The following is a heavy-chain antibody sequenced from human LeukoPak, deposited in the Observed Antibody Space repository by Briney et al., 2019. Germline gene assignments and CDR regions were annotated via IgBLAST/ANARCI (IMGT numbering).Heavy chain of an antibody. CDR1: GFTFSSYG. Sequence: GGSLRLSCAASGFTFSSYGMHWVRQAPGKGLEWVAFIRFDGSDKFYADSVKGRFTISRDNSKNTLYLQMNSLRAEDTAVYYCAKDRHNYYYYMDVWGKGTTVTISS. J-gene: IGHJ6*03. V-gene: IGHV3-30*02. D-gene: IGHD2-21*01. CDR2: IRFDGSDK. CDR3: AKDRHNYYYYMDV.